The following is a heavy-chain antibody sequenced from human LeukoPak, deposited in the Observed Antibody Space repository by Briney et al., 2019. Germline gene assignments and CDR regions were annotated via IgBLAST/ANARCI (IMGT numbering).Heavy chain of an antibody. CDR2: ISSSSSYI. CDR1: GFTFSSYS. D-gene: IGHD2-8*01. J-gene: IGHJ6*02. Sequence: GGSLRLSCAASGFTFSSYSMNWVRQAPGKGLEWVSSISSSSSYIYYADSVKGRFTISRDNAKNSLYLQMNSLRAEDTAVYNCARSMVYGYYGMDVWGQGTAVTVSS. V-gene: IGHV3-21*01. CDR3: ARSMVYGYYGMDV.